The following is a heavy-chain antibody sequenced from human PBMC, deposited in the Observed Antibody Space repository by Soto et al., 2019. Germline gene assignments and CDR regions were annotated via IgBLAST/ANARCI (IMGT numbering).Heavy chain of an antibody. V-gene: IGHV3-23*01. D-gene: IGHD1-1*01. CDR1: VFTFSSSA. Sequence: GGSLRLSCAASVFTFSSSAMNWVRQTPGKGLEWVSLISDSGDRTHYADSVRGRFSISRDNSKNTLYLQMYSLRAEDTAVYYCAKSLNINWKNWFDPWGQGTLVTVSS. CDR3: AKSLNINWKNWFDP. CDR2: ISDSGDRT. J-gene: IGHJ5*02.